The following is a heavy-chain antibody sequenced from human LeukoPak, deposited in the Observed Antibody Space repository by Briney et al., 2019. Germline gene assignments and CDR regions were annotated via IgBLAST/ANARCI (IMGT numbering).Heavy chain of an antibody. CDR3: ARELIAEVNWSDP. V-gene: IGHV3-30*04. J-gene: IGHJ5*02. Sequence: PGRSLRLSCAASGFTFSSYAMHWVRQAPGKGLEWVAVISYDGSNKYYADSVKGRFTISRDNSKNTLYLQMNSLRAEDTAVYYCARELIAEVNWSDPWGQGTLVTVSS. D-gene: IGHD6-13*01. CDR2: ISYDGSNK. CDR1: GFTFSSYA.